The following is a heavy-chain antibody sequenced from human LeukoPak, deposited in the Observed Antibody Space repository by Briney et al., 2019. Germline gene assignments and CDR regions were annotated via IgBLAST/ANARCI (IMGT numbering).Heavy chain of an antibody. CDR3: TTFGYSYGLA. D-gene: IGHD5-18*01. CDR1: GFTFSNAW. Sequence: GGSLRLSSAASGFTFSNAWMSWVRQAPGKGLEWVGLIRSKSDGETTDYAAPVKGRLTISRDDSKNTLYLQMHSLKTEDTAVYYCTTFGYSYGLAWGQGTLVTVSS. J-gene: IGHJ5*02. V-gene: IGHV3-15*01. CDR2: IRSKSDGETT.